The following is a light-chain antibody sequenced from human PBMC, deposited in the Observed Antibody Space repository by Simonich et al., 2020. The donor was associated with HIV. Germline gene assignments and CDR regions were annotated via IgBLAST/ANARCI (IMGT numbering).Light chain of an antibody. Sequence: QSALTQPASVSGSPGQSITISCTGTSSDVGGYNYVSWYQQHPGTAPKLMIYDVSKRPSGVSNRFSGSKAGNAASLTISGLQAEDEADYYCSSYTSSNTLVFGGGTKLTVL. CDR3: SSYTSSNTLV. CDR1: SSDVGGYNY. J-gene: IGLJ2*01. V-gene: IGLV2-14*01. CDR2: DVS.